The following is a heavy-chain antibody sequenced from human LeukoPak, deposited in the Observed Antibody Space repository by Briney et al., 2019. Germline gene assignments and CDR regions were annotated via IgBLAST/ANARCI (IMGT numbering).Heavy chain of an antibody. CDR3: ARDRFVMGWLQASPPDY. V-gene: IGHV3-30-3*01. J-gene: IGHJ4*02. Sequence: HPGGSLRLSCAASGFTFSSYAMHWVRQAPGKGLEWVAVISYDGSNKYYADSVKGRFTISRDNSENTLYLQMNSLRAEDTAVYYCARDRFVMGWLQASPPDYWGQGTLVTVSS. CDR2: ISYDGSNK. CDR1: GFTFSSYA. D-gene: IGHD5-24*01.